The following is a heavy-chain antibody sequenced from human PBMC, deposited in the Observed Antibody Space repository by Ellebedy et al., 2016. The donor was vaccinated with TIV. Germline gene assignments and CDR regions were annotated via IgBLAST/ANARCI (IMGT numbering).Heavy chain of an antibody. Sequence: GESLKISCAASGFSFRSYWMSWVRQAPGKGLEWVANIYQDGSDRYYVDSVKGRFTISRDNANNLLLLQMTSLRAEDTAVYYCARRGSYGDYAVQVNSWFDTWGQGTLVTVSS. J-gene: IGHJ5*02. CDR3: ARRGSYGDYAVQVNSWFDT. V-gene: IGHV3-7*01. CDR2: IYQDGSDR. CDR1: GFSFRSYW. D-gene: IGHD4-17*01.